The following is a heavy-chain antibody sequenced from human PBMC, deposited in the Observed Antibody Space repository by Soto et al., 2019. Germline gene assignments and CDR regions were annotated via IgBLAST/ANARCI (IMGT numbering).Heavy chain of an antibody. CDR2: INAGNGNT. J-gene: IGHJ6*02. CDR3: ARERGKYESSSWYPYYYYYYGMDV. V-gene: IGHV1-3*01. D-gene: IGHD6-13*01. CDR1: GYTFTSYA. Sequence: ASVKVSCKASGYTFTSYAMHWVRQAPGQRLEWMGWINAGNGNTKYSQKFQGRVTITRDTSASTAYMELNSLRSEDTAVYYCARERGKYESSSWYPYYYYYYGMDVWGQGTTVTVSS.